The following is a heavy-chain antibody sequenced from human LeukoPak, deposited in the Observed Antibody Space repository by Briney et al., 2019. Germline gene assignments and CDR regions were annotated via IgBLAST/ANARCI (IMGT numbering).Heavy chain of an antibody. V-gene: IGHV1-2*06. CDR1: GGTFSSYA. D-gene: IGHD3-22*01. CDR3: ARKYYCDSSGYYYDDAFDI. Sequence: ASVKVSCKASGGTFSSYAISWVRRAPGQGLEWMGRINPNSGGTNYALNFQGRVTMTRDTSISTAYMELSRLRSDDTAVYYCARKYYCDSSGYYYDDAFDIWGQGTMVTVSS. J-gene: IGHJ3*02. CDR2: INPNSGGT.